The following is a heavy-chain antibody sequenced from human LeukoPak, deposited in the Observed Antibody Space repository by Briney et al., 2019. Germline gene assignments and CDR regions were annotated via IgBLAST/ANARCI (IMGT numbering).Heavy chain of an antibody. D-gene: IGHD3-16*01. J-gene: IGHJ5*02. Sequence: GASVTVSCTASGYTFTSYAMHWVRQAPGQRLEWMGWINAGNGNTKYSQKFQGRVTITRDTSASTAYMELSSLRSEDTAVYYCATAHLGVPTSNWFDPWGQGTLVTVSS. V-gene: IGHV1-3*01. CDR3: ATAHLGVPTSNWFDP. CDR1: GYTFTSYA. CDR2: INAGNGNT.